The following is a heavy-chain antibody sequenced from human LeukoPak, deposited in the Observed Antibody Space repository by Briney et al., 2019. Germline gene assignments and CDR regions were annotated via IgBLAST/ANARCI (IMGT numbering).Heavy chain of an antibody. CDR3: AGRLHLRWLDA. V-gene: IGHV4-39*01. CDR2: IYYGGIT. D-gene: IGHD4-23*01. CDR1: GGSISSSNYF. J-gene: IGHJ5*02. Sequence: PSEPLSLTCTVSGGSISSSNYFWGWIRQPPGKGLEWIGSIYYGGITYYNPSLKSRVTISVDTSRNQFSLKLSSVTAADTAVYYCAGRLHLRWLDAWGQGTLVTVSS.